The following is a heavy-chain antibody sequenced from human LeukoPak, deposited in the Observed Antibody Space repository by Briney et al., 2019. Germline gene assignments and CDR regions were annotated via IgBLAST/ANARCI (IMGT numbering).Heavy chain of an antibody. V-gene: IGHV3-23*01. CDR1: GFTFSNYA. D-gene: IGHD3-10*01. CDR2: IFGLDKNTT. J-gene: IGHJ4*02. Sequence: GGSLRLSCEASGFTFSNYAMNWVRQAPGKGLEWVSIIFGLDKNTTYYADSVKGRFTVSRDNSKSTLYLQMTSLRPEDTAIYYCAKRNTMVRGGPCFDYWGQGTPVTVSS. CDR3: AKRNTMVRGGPCFDY.